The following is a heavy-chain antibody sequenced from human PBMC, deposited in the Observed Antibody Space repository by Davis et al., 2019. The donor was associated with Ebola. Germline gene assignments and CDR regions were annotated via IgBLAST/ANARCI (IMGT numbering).Heavy chain of an antibody. CDR2: ISGRGDST. CDR3: ARDRSGGQLVRTPYYFDL. V-gene: IGHV3-23*01. Sequence: PGGSLRLSCAASGFTFNNYAMTWVRLAPGKGLEWVSTISGRGDSTYYADSVKGRFTISRYNSRNTLYLQMNSLRADDTAIYHCARDRSGGQLVRTPYYFDLWGQGTLVTVSS. CDR1: GFTFNNYA. D-gene: IGHD6-6*01. J-gene: IGHJ4*02.